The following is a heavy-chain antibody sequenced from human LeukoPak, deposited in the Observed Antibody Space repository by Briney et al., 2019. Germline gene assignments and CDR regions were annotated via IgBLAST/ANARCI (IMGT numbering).Heavy chain of an antibody. CDR3: ARLYYDSSGYYPEDY. V-gene: IGHV1-18*01. Sequence: ASVKVSCKASGYTFTSYGISWVRQAPGQGREWMGWISAYNGNTNYAQKLQGRVTMTTDTSTSTAYMELRSLRSDDTAVYYCARLYYDSSGYYPEDYWGQGTLVTVSS. J-gene: IGHJ4*02. CDR2: ISAYNGNT. CDR1: GYTFTSYG. D-gene: IGHD3-22*01.